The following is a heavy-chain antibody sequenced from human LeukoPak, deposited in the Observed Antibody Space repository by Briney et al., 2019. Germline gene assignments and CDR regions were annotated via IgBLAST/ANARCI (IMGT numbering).Heavy chain of an antibody. CDR3: GRLPSPGRGVDHTFDI. V-gene: IGHV4-39*01. D-gene: IGHD3-3*01. Sequence: PSETLSLTCTVSGGSISSSTYYWGWIRQPPGKGLEWIGSIYYSGSTYYSPSLKSRVTISVDTSKNQFSLKLTSVTPADTAVYYCGRLPSPGRGVDHTFDIWGQGTMVTVSS. CDR2: IYYSGST. J-gene: IGHJ3*02. CDR1: GGSISSSTYY.